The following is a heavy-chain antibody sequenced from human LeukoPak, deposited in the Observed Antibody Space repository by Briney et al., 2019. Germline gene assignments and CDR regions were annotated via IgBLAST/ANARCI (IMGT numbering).Heavy chain of an antibody. J-gene: IGHJ4*02. Sequence: ASVKISCKVSGYTFTDYYMHWVQQAPGKGLEWMGLVDPEDGETIYAEKFQGRVTITADTSTETAYMELSSLRSEDTAVYYCATIPVDTAPQDFDYWGQGTLVTVSS. D-gene: IGHD5-18*01. CDR1: GYTFTDYY. V-gene: IGHV1-69-2*01. CDR2: VDPEDGET. CDR3: ATIPVDTAPQDFDY.